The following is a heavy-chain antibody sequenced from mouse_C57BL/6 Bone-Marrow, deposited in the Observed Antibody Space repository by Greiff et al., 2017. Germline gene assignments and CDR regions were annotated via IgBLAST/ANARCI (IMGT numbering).Heavy chain of an antibody. CDR1: GYTFTSYW. Sequence: QVQLQQPGAELVRPGTSVKLSCKASGYTFTSYWMHWVKQRPGQGLEWIGVIDPSDSYTNYNQKFKGKATLTVDTSSSTAYMQLSSLTSEDSAVYYCARLYCHDAYWGQGTLVTVSA. J-gene: IGHJ3*01. D-gene: IGHD1-1*01. CDR3: ARLYCHDAY. V-gene: IGHV1-59*01. CDR2: IDPSDSYT.